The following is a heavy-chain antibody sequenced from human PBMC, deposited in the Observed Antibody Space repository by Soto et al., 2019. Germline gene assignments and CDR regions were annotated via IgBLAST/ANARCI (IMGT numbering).Heavy chain of an antibody. J-gene: IGHJ6*02. CDR3: ATRTDYYYGSGSLGGMDV. CDR2: IYYSGST. V-gene: IGHV4-31*03. Sequence: QVQLQESGPGLVKHSQTLSLTCTVSGGSISSGSYYLSWIRQLPGKGLEWIGYIYYSGSTYYNPSLKSRVTISVDTSKNQFSLKLNSVTAADTAVYYCATRTDYYYGSGSLGGMDVWGQGTTVTVSS. D-gene: IGHD3-10*01. CDR1: GGSISSGSYY.